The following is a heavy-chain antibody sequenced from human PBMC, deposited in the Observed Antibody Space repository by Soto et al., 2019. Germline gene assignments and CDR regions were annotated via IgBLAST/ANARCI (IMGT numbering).Heavy chain of an antibody. Sequence: GASVKVSCKASGYTFTGYYMHWVRQAPGQGLEWMGWINPNSGGTNYAQKFQGRVTMTRDTSISTAYMELSRLSSVTTADTALYYCARTTAVPNSLRSRYFFDYWGQGTLVTVSS. J-gene: IGHJ4*02. CDR2: INPNSGGT. CDR1: GYTFTGYY. CDR3: ARTTAVPNSLRSRYFFDY. V-gene: IGHV1-2*02. D-gene: IGHD4-17*01.